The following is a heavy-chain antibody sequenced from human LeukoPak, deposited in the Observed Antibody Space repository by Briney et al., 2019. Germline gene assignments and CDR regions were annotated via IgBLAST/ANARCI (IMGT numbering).Heavy chain of an antibody. CDR1: GGTFSSYA. CDR2: IIPIFGTA. V-gene: IGHV1-69*05. J-gene: IGHJ4*02. CDR3: ATSLIVGVLYYFDY. D-gene: IGHD1-26*01. Sequence: SVKVSCKASGGTFSSYAISWVRQAPGQGLEWMGGIIPIFGTANYAQKFQGRVTITTDESTSTAYMELSSRRSEDTAVYYCATSLIVGVLYYFDYWAQGTLVTVSS.